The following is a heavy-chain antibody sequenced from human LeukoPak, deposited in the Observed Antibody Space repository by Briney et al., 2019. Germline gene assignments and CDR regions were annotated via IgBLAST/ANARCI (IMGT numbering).Heavy chain of an antibody. CDR1: GDSFTSNW. CDR2: IYPGDSDT. V-gene: IGHV5-51*01. Sequence: GESLKISCKGSGDSFTSNWIGWVRQMPGKGLEWMGIIYPGDSDTRYSPSFQGQVTISADKSISTAYLQWSSLKASDTAMYYCARPSSSGYRPYYFDYWGQGTLVTVSS. J-gene: IGHJ4*02. D-gene: IGHD3-22*01. CDR3: ARPSSSGYRPYYFDY.